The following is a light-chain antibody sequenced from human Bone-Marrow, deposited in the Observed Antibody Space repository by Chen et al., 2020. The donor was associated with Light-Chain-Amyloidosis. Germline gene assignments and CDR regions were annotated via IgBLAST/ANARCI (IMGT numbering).Light chain of an antibody. CDR1: QSLVHSSGNTY. V-gene: IGKV2-30*02. CDR3: LQGTHWPPT. Sequence: VLTQSPGTLSLSPGERATLSCRSSQSLVHSSGNTYLSWFQQRPGQSPRRLIYEVSIRDSGVPDRFSGSGSGTDFTLKISRVEAEDVGVYYCLQGTHWPPTFGQGTEVEIK. J-gene: IGKJ1*01. CDR2: EVS.